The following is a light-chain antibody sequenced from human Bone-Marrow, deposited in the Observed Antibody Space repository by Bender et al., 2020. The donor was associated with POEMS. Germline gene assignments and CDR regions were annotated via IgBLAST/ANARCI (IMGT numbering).Light chain of an antibody. J-gene: IGLJ3*02. CDR1: SSNIVTNP. CDR2: NTN. CDR3: ATWHGSLNGWV. V-gene: IGLV1-44*01. Sequence: QSVLTQPPSASGTPGQRVIISCSGSSSNIVTNPVNWYQHLPGTAPKVLIYNTNQRPSGVPDRFSGSKSGTSASLAISALQSEDEGDYYCATWHGSLNGWVFGGGTKLAVL.